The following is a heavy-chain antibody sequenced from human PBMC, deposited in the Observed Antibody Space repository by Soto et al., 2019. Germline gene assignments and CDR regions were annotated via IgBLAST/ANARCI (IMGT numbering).Heavy chain of an antibody. CDR1: GGNSGGYG. J-gene: IGHJ5*02. CDR2: IYYSGST. V-gene: IGHV4-59*01. CDR3: ARVSRYRSGGSCWWFDP. Sequence: TSVTMRVRRPVAGGNSGGYGGSWIRQQLRKGLEWIGYIYYSGSTNSNPSLKSRVTISVDTSKNQFSLKLTSVTAADTAVYYCARVSRYRSGGSCWWFDPRGQGTLVTLSS. D-gene: IGHD2-15*01.